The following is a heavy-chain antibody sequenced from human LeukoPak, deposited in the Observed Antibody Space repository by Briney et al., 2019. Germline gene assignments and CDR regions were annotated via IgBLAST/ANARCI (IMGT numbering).Heavy chain of an antibody. CDR1: RGSISSSSYF. D-gene: IGHD1-1*01. V-gene: IGHV4-39*07. CDR2: INYSRSP. CDR3: AREKIGTGTILGKDYYYMDV. J-gene: IGHJ6*03. Sequence: PSETLSLTCTVSRGSISSSSYFWGWIRQPPGKGLEWIGTINYSRSPYYNPSLRSRVTISLDTSKNQFSLKLSSVTAADTAMYYCAREKIGTGTILGKDYYYMDVWGKGTTVTISS.